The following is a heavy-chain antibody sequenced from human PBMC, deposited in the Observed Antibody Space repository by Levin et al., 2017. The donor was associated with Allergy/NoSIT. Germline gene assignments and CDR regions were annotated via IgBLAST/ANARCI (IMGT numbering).Heavy chain of an antibody. CDR3: AREGASGSYFNM. Sequence: PGESLKISCAASGFTFSSYSMNWVRQAPGKGLEWVSYISSSSGSTYYADPVKGRFTISRDNAKNSLYLQMNSLRDEDTAVYYCAREGASGSYFNMWGQGTLVTVSS. V-gene: IGHV3-48*02. D-gene: IGHD3-10*01. J-gene: IGHJ4*02. CDR2: ISSSSGST. CDR1: GFTFSSYS.